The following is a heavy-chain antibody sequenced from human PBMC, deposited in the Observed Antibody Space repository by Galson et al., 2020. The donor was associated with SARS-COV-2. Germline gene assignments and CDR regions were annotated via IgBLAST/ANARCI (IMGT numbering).Heavy chain of an antibody. Sequence: GGSLRLSCAASGFTFSSYAMSWVRQAPGKGLEWVSAISGSGGSTYYADSVKGRFTISRDNSKNTLYLQMNSLRAEDTAVYYCASSWSPDIYYYCYGMDVWGQGTTVTVSS. CDR3: ASSWSPDIYYYCYGMDV. D-gene: IGHD6-13*01. J-gene: IGHJ6*02. V-gene: IGHV3-23*01. CDR1: GFTFSSYA. CDR2: ISGSGGST.